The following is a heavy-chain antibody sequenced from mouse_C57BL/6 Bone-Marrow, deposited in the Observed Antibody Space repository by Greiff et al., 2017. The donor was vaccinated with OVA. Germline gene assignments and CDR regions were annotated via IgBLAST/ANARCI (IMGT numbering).Heavy chain of an antibody. D-gene: IGHD2-4*01. CDR2: IRSKSNNYAT. CDR1: GFSFNTYA. Sequence: EVKVVESGGGLVQPKGSLKLSCAASGFSFNTYAMNWVRQAPGKGLEWVARIRSKSNNYATYYADSVKDRFTISRDDSESMLYLQMNNLKTEDTAMYYCVRGDDYGWYFDVWGTGTTVTVSS. V-gene: IGHV10-1*01. J-gene: IGHJ1*03. CDR3: VRGDDYGWYFDV.